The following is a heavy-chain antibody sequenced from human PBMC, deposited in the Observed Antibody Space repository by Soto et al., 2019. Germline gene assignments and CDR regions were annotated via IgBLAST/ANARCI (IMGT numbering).Heavy chain of an antibody. Sequence: QVQLQESRPGLVKPSETLSLTGTVSGGSISSYYGSWIRQPPGKGLEWTGYSYYSGSTNSNPSLKCRVAISVDTSKNQFSLKLSSVTAADTAVYYCARLVVVPHCSGGSCYSYCYGMDVWGQGTTVTVSS. D-gene: IGHD2-15*01. CDR3: ARLVVVPHCSGGSCYSYCYGMDV. V-gene: IGHV4-59*01. CDR2: SYYSGST. CDR1: GGSISSYY. J-gene: IGHJ6*02.